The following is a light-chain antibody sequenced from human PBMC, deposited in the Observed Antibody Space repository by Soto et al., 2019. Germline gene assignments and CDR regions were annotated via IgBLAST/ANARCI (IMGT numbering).Light chain of an antibody. CDR3: AAWDGSLHGYV. Sequence: QSVLTQPASVSGSPGQSITISCTGSSSDFTTYHYVSWYRQHPGKAPKLMIYEVSHRPSGVSNRFSGSKSGNTASLTITGLQAEDEADYYCAAWDGSLHGYVFGTGTKVTVL. J-gene: IGLJ1*01. CDR2: EVS. V-gene: IGLV2-14*01. CDR1: SSDFTTYHY.